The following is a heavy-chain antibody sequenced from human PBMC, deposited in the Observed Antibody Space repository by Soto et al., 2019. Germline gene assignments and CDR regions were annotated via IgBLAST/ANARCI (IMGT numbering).Heavy chain of an antibody. CDR3: ARGQEVILTGYYRGDYFDS. CDR1: GGSISSGVYY. Sequence: QVQLQESGPGLLKPSQTLSLTCTVSGGSISSGVYYWSWIRQHPGKGLEWIGYIYYIGTTYYNPSLKSRVTISVDTSKNQFSLKLTSVTAADTAVYYCARGQEVILTGYYRGDYFDSWGQGTLVTVSS. J-gene: IGHJ4*02. CDR2: IYYIGTT. V-gene: IGHV4-31*03. D-gene: IGHD3-9*01.